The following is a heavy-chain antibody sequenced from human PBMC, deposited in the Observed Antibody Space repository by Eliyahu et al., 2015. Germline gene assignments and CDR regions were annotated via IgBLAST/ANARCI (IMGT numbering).Heavy chain of an antibody. CDR3: ARRANYYGSGSYDY. CDR1: GGSFSGYY. J-gene: IGHJ4*02. D-gene: IGHD3-10*01. V-gene: IGHV4-34*01. CDR2: INHSGST. Sequence: QVQLQQWGAGLLKPSETLSLTCAVYGGSFSGYYWSWIRQPPGKGLEWIGEINHSGSTNYNPSLKSRVTISVDTSKNQFSLKLSSVTAADTAVYYCARRANYYGSGSYDYWGQGTLVTVSS.